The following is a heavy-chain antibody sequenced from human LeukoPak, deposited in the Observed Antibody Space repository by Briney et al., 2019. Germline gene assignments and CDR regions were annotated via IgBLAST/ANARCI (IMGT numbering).Heavy chain of an antibody. V-gene: IGHV4-34*01. Sequence: ASETLSLTCAVYGGSFSGYYWSWIRQPPGKGLEWIGEINHSGSTNYNPSLKSRVTISVDTSKNQFSLKLSSVTAADTAVYYCARGLPMYSSGWSLWFDPWGQGTLVTVSS. J-gene: IGHJ5*02. D-gene: IGHD6-19*01. CDR1: GGSFSGYY. CDR3: ARGLPMYSSGWSLWFDP. CDR2: INHSGST.